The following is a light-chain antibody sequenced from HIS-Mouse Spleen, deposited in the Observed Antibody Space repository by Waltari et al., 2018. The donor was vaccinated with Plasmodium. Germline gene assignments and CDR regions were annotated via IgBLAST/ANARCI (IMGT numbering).Light chain of an antibody. Sequence: AIRMTQSPSSFSASTGDRVTITCRASQGISSYLAWYQQKPGKAPKLLIYAASTLQRGVPSRFSGSGSGTEFTLTRSCLQSEDFATDYCQQYYSYPLTFGGGTKVEIK. V-gene: IGKV1-8*01. CDR3: QQYYSYPLT. CDR2: AAS. J-gene: IGKJ4*02. CDR1: QGISSY.